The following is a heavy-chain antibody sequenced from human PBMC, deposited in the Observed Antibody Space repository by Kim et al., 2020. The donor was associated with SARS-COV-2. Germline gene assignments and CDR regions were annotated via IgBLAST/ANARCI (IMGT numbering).Heavy chain of an antibody. CDR2: ICGGALNK. V-gene: IGHV3-23*01. CDR3: AKMVIMDGYNYSYYYGRVV. Sequence: GGSLRLSCIASGFTFDTYAMSWVRQAPGKGLEWVSVICGGALNKIYSDSVRGRFTISRDKSQNTVYMQMSSLRDEDTALYYCAKMVIMDGYNYSYYYGRVVWGQGTTVAVSS. D-gene: IGHD2-21*01. J-gene: IGHJ6*02. CDR1: GFTFDTYA.